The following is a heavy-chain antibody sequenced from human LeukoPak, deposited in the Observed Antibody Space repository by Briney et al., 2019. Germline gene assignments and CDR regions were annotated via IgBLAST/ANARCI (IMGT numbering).Heavy chain of an antibody. V-gene: IGHV3-7*01. Sequence: GGSLRLSCAAAGFTVSNNGMSWVRQAPGKGLEGVANIKQDGREKYHVDSVKGRFTVSRDNAKHSLYLQMNSLRAEDTAVYYCARDIVADTADDYWGQGTLVTVSS. J-gene: IGHJ4*02. D-gene: IGHD5-18*01. CDR3: ARDIVADTADDY. CDR2: IKQDGREK. CDR1: GFTVSNNG.